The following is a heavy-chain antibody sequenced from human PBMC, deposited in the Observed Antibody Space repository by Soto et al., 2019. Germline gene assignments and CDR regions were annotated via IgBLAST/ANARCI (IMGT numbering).Heavy chain of an antibody. J-gene: IGHJ4*02. CDR3: AKGNYRGNIYAYDY. CDR1: GYFIINGYN. Sequence: PSETLSLTCAFSGYFIINGYNWGWIRQSPGKGLEWIGSVYHSGTTYYNPSLRRRVTVSVDTSKNQFSLGLNSVTTADTAVCYCAKGNYRGNIYAYDYWGQGHLVTVYS. V-gene: IGHV4-38-2*01. D-gene: IGHD5-18*01. CDR2: VYHSGTT.